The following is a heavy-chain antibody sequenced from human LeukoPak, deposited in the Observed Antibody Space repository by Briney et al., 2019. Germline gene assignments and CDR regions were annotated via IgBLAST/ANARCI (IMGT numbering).Heavy chain of an antibody. CDR1: GGAISSYY. Sequence: NPSETLSLTCTVSGGAISSYYWSWIRQPPGKGLEWIGYIYYSGSTNYNPSLKSRVTISVDTSKNQFSLKLSSVTAADTAVYYCAAHYDSSGYYSFFDYWGQGTLVTVSS. D-gene: IGHD3-22*01. CDR3: AAHYDSSGYYSFFDY. J-gene: IGHJ4*02. V-gene: IGHV4-59*01. CDR2: IYYSGST.